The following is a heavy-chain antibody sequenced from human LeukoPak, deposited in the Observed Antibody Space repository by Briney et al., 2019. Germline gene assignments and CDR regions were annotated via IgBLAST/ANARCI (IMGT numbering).Heavy chain of an antibody. D-gene: IGHD2-21*02. CDR2: IYYSGST. CDR1: GGSISSYY. Sequence: WETLSLTCTVSGGSISSYYWSWFRQPPGKGLEWIGHIYYSGSTNYNPSLKSRVTISVDTSKNQISLKLSSVTAADTAVYYCARLAYCGADCYLPDYWGQGTLVTVSS. J-gene: IGHJ4*02. V-gene: IGHV4-59*01. CDR3: ARLAYCGADCYLPDY.